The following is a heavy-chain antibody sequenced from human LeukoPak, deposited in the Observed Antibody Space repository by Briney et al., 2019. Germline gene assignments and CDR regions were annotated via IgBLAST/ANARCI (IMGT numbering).Heavy chain of an antibody. CDR3: ARDAYDYVWGSYRHLPDY. CDR2: MNPNSGNT. J-gene: IGHJ4*02. V-gene: IGHV1-8*01. D-gene: IGHD3-16*02. Sequence: GSSVKVSCKASGYTFTSYDINWVRQATGQGLEWMGWMNPNSGNTGYAQKFQGRVTMTRNTSISTAYMELSSLRSEDTAVYYRARDAYDYVWGSYRHLPDYWGQGTLVTVSS. CDR1: GYTFTSYD.